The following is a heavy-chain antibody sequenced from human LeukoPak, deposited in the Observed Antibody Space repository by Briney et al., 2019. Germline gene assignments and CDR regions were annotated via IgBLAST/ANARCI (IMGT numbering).Heavy chain of an antibody. Sequence: GGSLRLSCAASGFTFSSYAMSWVPQAPGKGLEWVSAISGSGGSTYYADSVKGRFTISRDNSKNTLYLQMNSLRAKDTAVYYCARDSSGYNDNWFDPWGQGTLVTVSS. CDR2: ISGSGGST. CDR3: ARDSSGYNDNWFDP. D-gene: IGHD3-22*01. V-gene: IGHV3-23*01. J-gene: IGHJ5*02. CDR1: GFTFSSYA.